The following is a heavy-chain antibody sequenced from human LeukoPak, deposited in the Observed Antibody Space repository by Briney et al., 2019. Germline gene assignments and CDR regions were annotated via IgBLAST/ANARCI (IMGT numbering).Heavy chain of an antibody. CDR2: VSASGDST. Sequence: GGSLRLSRAASGLTFSRYAMSWVRQAPGKGLEWVSAVSASGDSTYYADSVKGRFTISRDNSKNTLYLQMHSLRAEDTAVYNCAKDYFGSGLMGYFDYWGQGTLVTVSS. D-gene: IGHD3-10*01. CDR1: GLTFSRYA. V-gene: IGHV3-23*01. J-gene: IGHJ4*02. CDR3: AKDYFGSGLMGYFDY.